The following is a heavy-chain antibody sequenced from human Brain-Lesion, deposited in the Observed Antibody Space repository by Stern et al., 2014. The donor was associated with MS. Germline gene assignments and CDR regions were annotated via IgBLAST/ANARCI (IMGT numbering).Heavy chain of an antibody. CDR3: ATDVVTIFGAPHYGMDV. CDR2: FDPEGGET. CDR1: GYTLTELS. V-gene: IGHV1-24*01. J-gene: IGHJ6*02. Sequence: VQLVESGAGVKKPGASVKVSCKVSGYTLTELSMHWVRQAPGKGLEWMGGFDPEGGETIYAQKFQGRVTMTEDTSTDTAYMELSSLRSEDTAVYYCATDVVTIFGAPHYGMDVWGQGTTVTVSS. D-gene: IGHD3-3*01.